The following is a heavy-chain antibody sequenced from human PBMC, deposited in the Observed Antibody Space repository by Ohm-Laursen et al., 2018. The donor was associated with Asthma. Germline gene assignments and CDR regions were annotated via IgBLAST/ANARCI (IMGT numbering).Heavy chain of an antibody. CDR1: GFTFSSYW. D-gene: IGHD5-24*01. CDR3: ARGSLEGLQ. J-gene: IGHJ4*02. V-gene: IGHV3-74*01. CDR2: INSDGSST. Sequence: SLRLSCAASGFTFSSYWMHWVRQAPGKGLVWVSRINSDGSSTSYADSVKGRFTISRDDAENTLYLQMNSLRADDSAVYYCARGSLEGLQWGQGTLVTVSS.